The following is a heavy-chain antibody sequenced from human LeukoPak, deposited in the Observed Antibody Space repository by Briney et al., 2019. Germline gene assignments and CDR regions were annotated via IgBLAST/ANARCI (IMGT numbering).Heavy chain of an antibody. J-gene: IGHJ4*02. D-gene: IGHD3-10*01. Sequence: PGGSLRLSCVASGFTFSRYSMNWVRQAPGKGLEWVSYISSSSSAIYYADSVKGRFTISRDNAKNSLYLQMNSLRDEDTAVYYCASEVFGSGSSTDDYWGQGTLVTVSS. CDR1: GFTFSRYS. CDR2: ISSSSSAI. CDR3: ASEVFGSGSSTDDY. V-gene: IGHV3-48*02.